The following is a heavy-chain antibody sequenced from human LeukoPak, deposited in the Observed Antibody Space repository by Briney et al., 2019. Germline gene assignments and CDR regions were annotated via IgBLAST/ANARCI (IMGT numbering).Heavy chain of an antibody. D-gene: IGHD3-3*01. V-gene: IGHV3-48*03. CDR2: ISSSGSTI. CDR3: ARFGVVTYYYYYYMDV. J-gene: IGHJ6*03. Sequence: QPGGSLRLSCAASGFTFSSYEMNWVRQAPGKGLEWVSYISSSGSTIYYADSVKGQFTISRVNAKNSLYLQMNSLRAEDTAVYYCARFGVVTYYYYYYMDVWGKGTTVTVSS. CDR1: GFTFSSYE.